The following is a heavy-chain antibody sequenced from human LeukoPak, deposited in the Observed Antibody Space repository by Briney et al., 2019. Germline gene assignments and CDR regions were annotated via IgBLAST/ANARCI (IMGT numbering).Heavy chain of an antibody. CDR1: GFTFDDYG. D-gene: IGHD5-18*01. CDR2: INWNGGST. Sequence: PGGSLRLSCAASGFTFDDYGMSWVRQAPGKGLEWVSRINWNGGSTGYADSVKGRFTISRDNAKNSLYLQMNSLRAEDTALYYCARGGDSYGPFYYYMDVWGKGTTVTVSS. V-gene: IGHV3-20*04. J-gene: IGHJ6*03. CDR3: ARGGDSYGPFYYYMDV.